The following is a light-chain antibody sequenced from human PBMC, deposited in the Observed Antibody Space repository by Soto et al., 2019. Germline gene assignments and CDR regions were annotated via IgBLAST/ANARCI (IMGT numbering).Light chain of an antibody. CDR3: QQYGRSATFT. CDR2: AAS. V-gene: IGKV1-17*01. J-gene: IGKJ3*01. CDR1: QGIGID. Sequence: IQMTQSPSSLSASVGDRVTITCRASQGIGIDLGWYQQKPGKAPNRLIYAASNLPSGVPSRFSGSGSGTEFTLTISRLEPEDFAVYYCQQYGRSATFTFGPGTKVDIK.